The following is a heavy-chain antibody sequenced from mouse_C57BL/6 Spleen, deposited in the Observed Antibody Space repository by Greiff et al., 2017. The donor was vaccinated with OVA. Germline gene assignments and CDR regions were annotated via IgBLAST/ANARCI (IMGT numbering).Heavy chain of an antibody. CDR2: ISYDGSN. CDR3: ARGTALVLYFDV. CDR1: GYSITSGYY. D-gene: IGHD3-2*01. J-gene: IGHJ1*03. V-gene: IGHV3-6*01. Sequence: VQLKESGPGLVKPSQSLSLTCSVTGYSITSGYYWNWIRQFPGNKLEWMGNISYDGSNNYNPSLKNRNSITPDTSTNQFFLKLNSVTTEDTATYYCARGTALVLYFDVWGTGTTVTVSS.